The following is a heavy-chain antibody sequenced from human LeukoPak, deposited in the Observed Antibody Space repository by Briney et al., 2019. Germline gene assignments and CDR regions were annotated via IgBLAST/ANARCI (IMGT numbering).Heavy chain of an antibody. V-gene: IGHV3-23*01. D-gene: IGHD3-3*01. CDR2: ISGSGGST. CDR1: GFTFSSSA. J-gene: IGHJ6*02. CDR3: AKEDQIAIFGINYYGMDV. Sequence: GGSPRLSCAASGFTFSSSAMSWVRQAPGKRLEWVSGISGSGGSTYYADSVKGRFTISRDNSKNTLFLHMNSLRAEDTAVYYCAKEDQIAIFGINYYGMDVWGQGTTVTVSS.